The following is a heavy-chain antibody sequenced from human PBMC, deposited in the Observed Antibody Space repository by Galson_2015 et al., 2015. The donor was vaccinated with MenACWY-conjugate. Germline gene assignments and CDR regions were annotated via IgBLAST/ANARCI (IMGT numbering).Heavy chain of an antibody. V-gene: IGHV3-13*01. D-gene: IGHD6-13*01. CDR2: IGDTGDT. J-gene: IGHJ2*01. Sequence: SMRLSCAASGFTFGGFDMHWVRQATGKGLEWVSSIGDTGDTWYPASVEGRFTMSRDNAKNSVYLQLNNLRAEDTAVYYCARARRAAAAFRANWYFNLSVRGTLVPVSS. CDR3: ARARRAAAAFRANWYFNL. CDR1: GFTFGGFD.